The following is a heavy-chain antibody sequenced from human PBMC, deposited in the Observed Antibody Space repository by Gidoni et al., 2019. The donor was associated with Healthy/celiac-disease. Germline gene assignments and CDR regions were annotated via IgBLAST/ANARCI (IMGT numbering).Heavy chain of an antibody. V-gene: IGHV2-70*15. J-gene: IGHJ3*02. D-gene: IGHD3-10*01. Sequence: QVTLRESGPALVIPTQTLTLTCTFSGFSPSTSGMCVSWIRQPPGKALEWLARSDWDDDKYYSTSLKTRLTISKDTSKSQVVLTMTNMDPVDTATYYCARISGPRAFDIWGQGTMVTVSS. CDR1: GFSPSTSGMC. CDR3: ARISGPRAFDI. CDR2: SDWDDDK.